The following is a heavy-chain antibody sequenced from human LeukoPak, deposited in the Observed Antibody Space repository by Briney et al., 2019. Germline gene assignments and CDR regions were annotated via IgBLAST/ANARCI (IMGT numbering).Heavy chain of an antibody. V-gene: IGHV4-39*07. Sequence: SETLSLTCTVSGGSISSSSFYWGWIRQPPGKGLEWIGYIYYSGSTYYNPSLKSRVTISVDTSKNQISLKLSSVTAADTAVYYCARVRYYSDTSGYYYFDYWGQGTLVTVSS. CDR2: IYYSGST. J-gene: IGHJ4*02. CDR3: ARVRYYSDTSGYYYFDY. CDR1: GGSISSSSFY. D-gene: IGHD3-22*01.